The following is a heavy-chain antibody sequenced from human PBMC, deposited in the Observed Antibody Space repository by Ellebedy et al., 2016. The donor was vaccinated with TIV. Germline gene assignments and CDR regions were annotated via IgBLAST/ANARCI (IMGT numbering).Heavy chain of an antibody. CDR3: AVLLWFGESPDV. CDR2: INSDGSST. Sequence: PGGSLRLSCAASGFTLSSYWMHWVRQAPGKGLVWVSRINSDGSSTSYADSVKGRFTISRDNAKNTLHLQMNSLRAEDTAVYYCAVLLWFGESPDVWGQGTTVTVSS. D-gene: IGHD3-10*01. CDR1: GFTLSSYW. V-gene: IGHV3-74*01. J-gene: IGHJ6*02.